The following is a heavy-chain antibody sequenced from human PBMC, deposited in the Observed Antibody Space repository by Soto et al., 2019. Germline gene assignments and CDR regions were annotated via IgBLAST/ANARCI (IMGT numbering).Heavy chain of an antibody. CDR1: GYTFTSYA. D-gene: IGHD3-3*01. CDR3: ARDRRITIFGVVPIYYYYGMDV. J-gene: IGHJ6*02. Sequence: ASVKVSCKASGYTFTSYAMHWVRQSPGQRLEWMGWINAGNGNTKYSQKFQGRVTITRDTSASTAYMELSSLRSEDTAVYYCARDRRITIFGVVPIYYYYGMDVWGQGTTVTVSS. V-gene: IGHV1-3*01. CDR2: INAGNGNT.